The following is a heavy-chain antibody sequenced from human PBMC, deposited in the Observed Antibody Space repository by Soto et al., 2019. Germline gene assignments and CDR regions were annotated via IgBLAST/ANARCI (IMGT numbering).Heavy chain of an antibody. D-gene: IGHD4-17*01. Sequence: SETLSLTCTVSGGSISSYYWSWIRQPPGKGLEWIGYIYYSGSTNYNPSLKSRVTISVDTSKNQFSLKLSSVTAADTAVYYCARSDYRDNEAFDIWGQGTMVTVSS. V-gene: IGHV4-59*01. CDR2: IYYSGST. CDR3: ARSDYRDNEAFDI. CDR1: GGSISSYY. J-gene: IGHJ3*02.